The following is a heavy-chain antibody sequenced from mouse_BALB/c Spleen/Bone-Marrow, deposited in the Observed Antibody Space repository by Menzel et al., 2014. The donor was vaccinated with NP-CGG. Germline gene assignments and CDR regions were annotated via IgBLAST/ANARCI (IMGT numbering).Heavy chain of an antibody. V-gene: IGHV14-3*02. CDR1: GFNIKDTY. CDR2: IDPANGNT. Sequence: EVNVVESGAELVKPGASVKLSCTASGFNIKDTYMHWVKQRPEQGLEWIGRIDPANGNTKYDPKFQGKATITADTSSNTAYLQLSSLTSEDTAVYYCARRAARATGFAYWGQGTLVTVSA. CDR3: ARRAARATGFAY. J-gene: IGHJ3*01. D-gene: IGHD3-1*01.